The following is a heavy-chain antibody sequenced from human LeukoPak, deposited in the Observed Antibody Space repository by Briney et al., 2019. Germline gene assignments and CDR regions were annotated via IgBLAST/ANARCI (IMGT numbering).Heavy chain of an antibody. V-gene: IGHV3-53*01. CDR3: ARDQDGVVGATNGAFDI. J-gene: IGHJ3*02. CDR1: GFTVSSNC. D-gene: IGHD1-26*01. Sequence: GGSLRLSCAASGFTVSSNCMSWVRQAPGKGLEWVSLIYSDGTTYYADSVKGRFTISRDNAKNSLYLQMNSLRAEDTALYYCARDQDGVVGATNGAFDIWGQGTMVTVSS. CDR2: IYSDGTT.